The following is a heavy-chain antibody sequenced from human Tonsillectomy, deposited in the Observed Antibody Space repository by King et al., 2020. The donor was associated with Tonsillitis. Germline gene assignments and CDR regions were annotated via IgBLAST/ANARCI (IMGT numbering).Heavy chain of an antibody. Sequence: VQLVESGGGVVQPGRSLRLSCAASGLTFSSFAMHWVRQAPGKGLEWVAVISYDGSNKYYADSVKGRFNISRDNSKNTLYLQMNSLRAEDTAMYYCAGVRTVAGTAFDYWGQGTLVTVSS. D-gene: IGHD6-19*01. CDR2: ISYDGSNK. V-gene: IGHV3-30*04. J-gene: IGHJ4*02. CDR3: AGVRTVAGTAFDY. CDR1: GLTFSSFA.